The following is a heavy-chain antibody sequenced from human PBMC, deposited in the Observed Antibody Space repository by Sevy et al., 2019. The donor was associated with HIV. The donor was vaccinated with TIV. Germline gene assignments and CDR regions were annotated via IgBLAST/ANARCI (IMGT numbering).Heavy chain of an antibody. J-gene: IGHJ4*02. CDR1: GASISSSCYY. CDR2: IRYSGST. CDR3: AGPTLTYSSGWTYYDY. V-gene: IGHV4-39*01. Sequence: SETLSLTCSVSGASISSSCYYWGWIRQPPGKGLEWIASIRYSGSTFYNPSLRSRVTISADTSKNQFSLKLNSVTAADTATYYCAGPTLTYSSGWTYYDYWGQGTVVTVSS. D-gene: IGHD6-19*01.